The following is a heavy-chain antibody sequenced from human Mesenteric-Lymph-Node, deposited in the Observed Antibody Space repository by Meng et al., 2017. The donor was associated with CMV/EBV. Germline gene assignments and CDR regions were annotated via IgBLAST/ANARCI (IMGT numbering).Heavy chain of an antibody. CDR1: GFTLSNYW. J-gene: IGHJ3*01. D-gene: IGHD1/OR15-1a*01. V-gene: IGHV3-74*01. Sequence: GESLKISCAASGFTLSNYWMHWVRQVPGKGLVWVSRISTDGRNTFYADSVKGRFTISRDNDKNTVYLQMNSLRVEDTAIYYCAKDWHWNSPNYGFNVWGQGTMVTVSS. CDR2: ISTDGRNT. CDR3: AKDWHWNSPNYGFNV.